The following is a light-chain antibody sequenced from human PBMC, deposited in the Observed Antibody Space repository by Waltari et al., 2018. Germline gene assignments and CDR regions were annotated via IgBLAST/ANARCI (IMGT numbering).Light chain of an antibody. J-gene: IGKJ4*01. V-gene: IGKV1-5*03. CDR3: QHYHRYPLT. CDR2: EAS. Sequence: QMTQSPSTLSASVGDRVTLTCRASQSVSRRLAWYQQTPGKAPFLLIYEASTLGGGVPSRFSGSGSWTEFTLTISSLQPDDFVTYYCQHYHRYPLTFGGGTKVDI. CDR1: QSVSRR.